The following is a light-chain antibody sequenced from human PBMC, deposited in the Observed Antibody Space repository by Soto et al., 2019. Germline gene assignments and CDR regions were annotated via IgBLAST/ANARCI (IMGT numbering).Light chain of an antibody. CDR3: AAWDDSLNGHI. J-gene: IGLJ1*01. CDR1: SSNIGSNS. V-gene: IGLV1-44*01. Sequence: QSVLTQPHSASGTPGQRVTISCSGSSSNIGSNSVHWFQQVPGTAPKPLIYSSNXRXSGVPERFSGSKSGTSASLAISGLXXXXXXXYYCAAWDDSLNGHIFGTGTKVTVL. CDR2: SSN.